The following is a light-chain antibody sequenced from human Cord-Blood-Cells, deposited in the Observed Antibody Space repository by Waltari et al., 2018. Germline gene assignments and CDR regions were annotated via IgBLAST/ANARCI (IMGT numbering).Light chain of an antibody. Sequence: QSALTQPASVSGSPGQSITISCTGTSSDVVGYNYVSWYQQHPGKAPKLMIYDVSNRPSGVSNRFSGSKSGNTASLTISGLQAEDEADYYCSSYTSSSTLDVFGGGTKLTVL. CDR1: SSDVVGYNY. J-gene: IGLJ3*02. CDR3: SSYTSSSTLDV. V-gene: IGLV2-14*03. CDR2: DVS.